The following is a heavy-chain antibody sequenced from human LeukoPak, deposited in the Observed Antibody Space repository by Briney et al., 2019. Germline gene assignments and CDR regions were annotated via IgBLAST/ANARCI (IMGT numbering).Heavy chain of an antibody. CDR1: GFTFSSYG. CDR3: AKGIGSSPRYGMDV. V-gene: IGHV3-30*18. Sequence: PGGSLRLSCAASGFTFSSYGMHWVRQAPGKGLEWVALISNDGGNKYYEDSVKGRCTISRDNSRNTLYLQMNSLRVEDTAVYYCAKGIGSSPRYGMDVWGQGTTVAVSS. CDR2: ISNDGGNK. J-gene: IGHJ6*02. D-gene: IGHD6-6*01.